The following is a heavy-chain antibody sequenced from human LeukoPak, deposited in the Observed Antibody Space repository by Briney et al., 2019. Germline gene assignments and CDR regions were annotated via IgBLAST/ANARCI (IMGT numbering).Heavy chain of an antibody. D-gene: IGHD1-26*01. J-gene: IGHJ4*02. Sequence: GGSQRLSCAASGFTFSSYSMNWVRQAPGKGLEWVSSISSSSSYIYYADSVKGRFTISRDNAKNSLYLQMNSLRAEDTAVYYCASPIAEWEDHWGQGTLVTVSS. CDR3: ASPIAEWEDH. CDR2: ISSSSSYI. V-gene: IGHV3-21*01. CDR1: GFTFSSYS.